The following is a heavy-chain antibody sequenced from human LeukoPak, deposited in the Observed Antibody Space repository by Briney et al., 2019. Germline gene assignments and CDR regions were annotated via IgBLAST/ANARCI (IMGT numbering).Heavy chain of an antibody. Sequence: ASVKVSCKASGYTFTSYGIHWVRQAPGQGLEWMGWISAYNGNTNYAQKLQGRVTMTTDTSTSTAYMELRSLRSDDTAVYYCARVPPNYDFWSAGNYMDVWGKGTTVTVSS. CDR3: ARVPPNYDFWSAGNYMDV. D-gene: IGHD3-3*01. V-gene: IGHV1-18*01. CDR1: GYTFTSYG. J-gene: IGHJ6*03. CDR2: ISAYNGNT.